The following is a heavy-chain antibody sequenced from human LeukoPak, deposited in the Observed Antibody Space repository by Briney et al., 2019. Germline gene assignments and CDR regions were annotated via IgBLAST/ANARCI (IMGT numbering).Heavy chain of an antibody. CDR2: IWYDGSNK. J-gene: IGHJ4*02. V-gene: IGHV3-33*01. Sequence: GRSLRLSCAASGFTFSSYGMHWVRQAPGKGLEWVAVIWYDGSNKYYADSVKGRFTISRDNSKNTLYLQMNSLRAEDTAVYYCARDPRGYCSGGSFYSGYFDYWGQGTLVTVSS. D-gene: IGHD2-15*01. CDR3: ARDPRGYCSGGSFYSGYFDY. CDR1: GFTFSSYG.